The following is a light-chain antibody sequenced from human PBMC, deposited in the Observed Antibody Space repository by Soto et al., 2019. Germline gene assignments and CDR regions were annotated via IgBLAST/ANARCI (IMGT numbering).Light chain of an antibody. CDR1: QSVRRY. CDR2: DTS. Sequence: EIVLTQSPATLSLSPGVRATLSCRASQSVRRYLAWYQQKPGQAPRLLIYDTSNSATAIPVRFSGSGSGTYFPITVSTLSLKDFAIYYCQQHINSSISIGQGTRLEIK. V-gene: IGKV3-11*01. CDR3: QQHINSSIS. J-gene: IGKJ5*01.